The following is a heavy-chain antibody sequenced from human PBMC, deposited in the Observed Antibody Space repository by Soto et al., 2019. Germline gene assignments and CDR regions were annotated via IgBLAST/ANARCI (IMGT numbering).Heavy chain of an antibody. CDR3: AKDAPRRRGWYYFDY. CDR2: ISHDATRP. J-gene: IGHJ4*02. Sequence: EVQLLESGGGLVQPGGSLRLSCAASGFSFSNVDMGWVRQSPGKGLEWVAGISHDATRPYHPNSVKGRFTISRDNSKDTLLLHMYSMRVEDTVIYFCAKDAPRRRGWYYFDYWGQGILVSVSS. D-gene: IGHD6-19*01. V-gene: IGHV3-23*01. CDR1: GFSFSNVD.